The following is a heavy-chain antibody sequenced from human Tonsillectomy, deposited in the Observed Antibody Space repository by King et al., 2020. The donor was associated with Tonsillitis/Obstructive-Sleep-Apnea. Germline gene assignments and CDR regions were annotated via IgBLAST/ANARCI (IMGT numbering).Heavy chain of an antibody. CDR2: VSFHGSDK. CDR1: GFSFSSYG. Sequence: VQLVESGGGVVQPGRSLRLSCAASGFSFSSYGMHWVRQAPGKGLEWVSVVSFHGSDKYYADSVEGRFTISRDNSRNTLYLQMNSLRAEDTAVYYCARETDQHISSSLDHWGQGTLVTVSS. J-gene: IGHJ4*02. CDR3: ARETDQHISSSLDH. D-gene: IGHD6-6*01. V-gene: IGHV3-30*03.